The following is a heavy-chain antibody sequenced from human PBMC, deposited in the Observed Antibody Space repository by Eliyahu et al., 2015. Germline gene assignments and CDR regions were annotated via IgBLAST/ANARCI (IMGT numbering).Heavy chain of an antibody. V-gene: IGHV3-23*01. CDR1: GFPFNPHA. D-gene: IGHD5-24*01. CDR2: ITDSGDST. Sequence: EGQXLESGGALVQPGGSLXLSCVASGFPFNPHAISWVRQAPGKGLEWXSSITDSGDSTYYAXSVKGRFTISRDNSKNTLYLQMTSLRAEDSAVYFAASRNYWGQGTRVTVSS. J-gene: IGHJ4*02. CDR3: ASRNY.